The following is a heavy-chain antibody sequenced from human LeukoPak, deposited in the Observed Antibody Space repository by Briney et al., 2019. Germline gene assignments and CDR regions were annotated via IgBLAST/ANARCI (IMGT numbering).Heavy chain of an antibody. Sequence: GGSLRLSCAASGFTFSSYGIHWVRQAPGKGLEWVAFIRYDGNNKYYADSVKGRFTISRDNSKNTFYLQMKSLRAEDTAVYFCAKHVLEAAVYYYYMEVWGKGTTVIVSS. CDR1: GFTFSSYG. D-gene: IGHD6-13*01. CDR3: AKHVLEAAVYYYYMEV. V-gene: IGHV3-30*02. CDR2: IRYDGNNK. J-gene: IGHJ6*03.